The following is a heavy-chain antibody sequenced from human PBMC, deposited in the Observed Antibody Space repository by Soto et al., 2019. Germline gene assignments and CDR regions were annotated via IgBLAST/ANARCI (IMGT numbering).Heavy chain of an antibody. CDR3: ARRAQDGSAHYHYFDF. V-gene: IGHV4-39*01. J-gene: IGHJ4*02. CDR1: GGSVSSSSYY. Sequence: PSETLSLTCTVSGGSVSSSSYYWDWVRQPPGKGLEWIGSIYYSGSTFYNPSLKSRVTMSIDTSKNQFSLRVTSVTAADTAVYSCARRAQDGSAHYHYFDFWGQGTQVTVSS. D-gene: IGHD3-22*01. CDR2: IYYSGST.